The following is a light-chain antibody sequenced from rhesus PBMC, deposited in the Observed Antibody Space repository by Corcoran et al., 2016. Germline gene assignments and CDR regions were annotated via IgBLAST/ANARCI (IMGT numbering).Light chain of an antibody. Sequence: DIQMTQSPSALSASVGDRVTISCRASQNIYSNLAWYQQKPGKAPKLLIYAASSLQTGIPSRFSGSGSGTDFTLTLSSLQPEDSAAYYCQHYYDNPFTFGPGTKLDIK. J-gene: IGKJ3*01. CDR2: AAS. V-gene: IGKV1S12*01. CDR3: QHYYDNPFT. CDR1: QNIYSN.